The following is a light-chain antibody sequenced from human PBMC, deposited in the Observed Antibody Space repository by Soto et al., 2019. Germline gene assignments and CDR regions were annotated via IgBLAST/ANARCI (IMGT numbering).Light chain of an antibody. J-gene: IGKJ5*01. CDR1: QSVSSY. Sequence: EIVVTQSPATLSLSPGERATLSCRASQSVSSYLAWYQQKPGQAPRLLIYDASNRATGIPARFSGSGSGTDFTLTISSLEPGDFAVYYCQQRSNWPPAITFGQGTRLEIK. CDR2: DAS. V-gene: IGKV3-11*01. CDR3: QQRSNWPPAIT.